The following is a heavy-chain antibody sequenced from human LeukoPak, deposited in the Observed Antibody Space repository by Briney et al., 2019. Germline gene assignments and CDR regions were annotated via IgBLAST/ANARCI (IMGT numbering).Heavy chain of an antibody. V-gene: IGHV1-18*01. Sequence: ASVKVSCKASGYTFTSYGISWVRQAPGQGLEWMGWISAYNGNTNYAQKLQGRVTMTTDTSTSTAYMELSRLRSDDTAVYYCARAPPSYYYGSGSYYNLWGQGTLVTVSS. J-gene: IGHJ5*02. CDR3: ARAPPSYYYGSGSYYNL. CDR1: GYTFTSYG. CDR2: ISAYNGNT. D-gene: IGHD3-10*01.